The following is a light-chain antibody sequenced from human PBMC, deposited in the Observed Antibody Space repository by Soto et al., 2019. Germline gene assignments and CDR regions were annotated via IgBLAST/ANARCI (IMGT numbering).Light chain of an antibody. V-gene: IGLV2-14*01. CDR3: SSYTSSSTLVV. Sequence: QSVLTQPASVSGSPGQSITISCTGTSSEVGGYNYVSWYHQHPGKAPKLMIYDVSNRPSGVSNRFSGSKSGNTASLTISGLQAEDEADYYCSSYTSSSTLVVFGTGTKVTVL. CDR2: DVS. CDR1: SSEVGGYNY. J-gene: IGLJ1*01.